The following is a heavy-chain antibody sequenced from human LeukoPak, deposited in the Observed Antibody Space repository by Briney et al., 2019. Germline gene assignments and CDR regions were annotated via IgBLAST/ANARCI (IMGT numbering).Heavy chain of an antibody. V-gene: IGHV4-4*07. CDR2: IYISGST. Sequence: SETLSLTCTVSGGSISSYYWSWIRQPAGKGLEWIGRIYISGSTNYNPSLKSRVTMSVDTSKNQFSLKPTSVTAADTAVYYCARDGGIVVAHANAFDIWGQGTMVTVSS. D-gene: IGHD2-15*01. CDR1: GGSISSYY. J-gene: IGHJ3*02. CDR3: ARDGGIVVAHANAFDI.